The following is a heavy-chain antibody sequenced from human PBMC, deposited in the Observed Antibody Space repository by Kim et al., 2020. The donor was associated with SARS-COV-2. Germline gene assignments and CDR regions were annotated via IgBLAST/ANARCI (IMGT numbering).Heavy chain of an antibody. J-gene: IGHJ4*02. Sequence: GGSLRLSCVVSGFTVSNTYMSWVRQAPGKGLEWVSIIYGGGSTYYADSVEGRFTISRDDSKNTVYLQMNSLRAVDTAGYFCAREPSTYFDYCGQGTPVT. V-gene: IGHV3-66*01. CDR2: IYGGGST. CDR1: GFTVSNTY. CDR3: AREPSTYFDY.